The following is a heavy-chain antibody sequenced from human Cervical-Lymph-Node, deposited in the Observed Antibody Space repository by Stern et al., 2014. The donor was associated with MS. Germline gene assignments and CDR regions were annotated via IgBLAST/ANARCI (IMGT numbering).Heavy chain of an antibody. D-gene: IGHD6-19*01. Sequence: QVQLVESGAEVKKPGASVKVSCKASGYTFTTYGITWVRQAPGQGLEWMGWTSTHNSQKNYAEKFQDRVTMTTDTSTSTAYMELRSLKSDDTAVYYCVRPKYTSGWYWDYWGQGTLVTVSS. CDR2: TSTHNSQK. J-gene: IGHJ4*02. V-gene: IGHV1-18*01. CDR1: GYTFTTYG. CDR3: VRPKYTSGWYWDY.